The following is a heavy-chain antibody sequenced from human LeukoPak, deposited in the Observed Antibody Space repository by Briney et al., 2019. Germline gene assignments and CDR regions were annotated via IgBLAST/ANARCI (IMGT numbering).Heavy chain of an antibody. CDR1: GGSISSSSYY. Sequence: RTSETLSLTCTVSGGSISSSSYYWGWIRQPPGKGLEWIGSIYYSGSTYYNPSLKSRVTISVDTSKNQFSLKLCSVTAADTAVYYCARRIVVVPAAMLDAFDIWGQGTMVTVSS. D-gene: IGHD2-2*01. CDR3: ARRIVVVPAAMLDAFDI. CDR2: IYYSGST. V-gene: IGHV4-39*07. J-gene: IGHJ3*02.